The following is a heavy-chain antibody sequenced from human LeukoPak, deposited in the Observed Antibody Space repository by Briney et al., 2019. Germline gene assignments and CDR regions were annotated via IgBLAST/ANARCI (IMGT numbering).Heavy chain of an antibody. D-gene: IGHD1-26*01. CDR1: GGSVSSNSAV. CDR3: ARVSSPWSPRDAFDI. Sequence: SQTLSLTCAISGGSVSSNSAVWNWIRQSPSRGLEWLGRTYYKSKWYNDYAVSVKSRITINPDTSKDQFSLQLNSLTPEDTAVYYCARVSSPWSPRDAFDIWGQGTMVTVSS. V-gene: IGHV6-1*01. J-gene: IGHJ3*02. CDR2: TYYKSKWYN.